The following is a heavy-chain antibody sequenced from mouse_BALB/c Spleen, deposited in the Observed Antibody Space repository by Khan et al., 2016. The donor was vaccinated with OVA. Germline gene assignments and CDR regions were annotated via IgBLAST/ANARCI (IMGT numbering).Heavy chain of an antibody. Sequence: EVELVESGGGLVKPGGSLKLSCAASGFTFSTYAMSWVRQTPEMRLEWVATISSDGDYTYYPDNVTGRFTISRDNAKNTLYLQMSSLRSEDTAMYYCARSPYGNFAYWGQGTLVTVSA. CDR3: ARSPYGNFAY. D-gene: IGHD2-1*01. CDR2: ISSDGDYT. J-gene: IGHJ3*01. V-gene: IGHV5-9-3*01. CDR1: GFTFSTYA.